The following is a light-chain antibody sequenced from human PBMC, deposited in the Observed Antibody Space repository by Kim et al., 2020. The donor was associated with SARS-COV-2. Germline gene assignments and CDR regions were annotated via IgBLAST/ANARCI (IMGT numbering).Light chain of an antibody. J-gene: IGLJ2*01. CDR2: RDS. CDR3: QVWDSSTVV. V-gene: IGLV3-9*01. CDR1: NIGSKN. Sequence: SYELTQPPSVSVALGQTARITCGGNNIGSKNLHWYQQKPGQAPVLVIYRDSNRPSGIPERFSGSNSGNTATLTIRRAQAGDEADYYCQVWDSSTVVFGGGTQLTVL.